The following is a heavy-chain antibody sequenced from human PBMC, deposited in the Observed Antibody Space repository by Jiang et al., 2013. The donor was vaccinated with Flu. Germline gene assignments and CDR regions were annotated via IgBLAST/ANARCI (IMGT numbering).Heavy chain of an antibody. D-gene: IGHD1-26*01. J-gene: IGHJ1*01. CDR2: NDDK. Sequence: NDDKRYSPSLKSRLTITRDTSKNQVVLTMTNMDPVDTATYYCAHSLGAIKHWGQGTLVTVSS. CDR3: AHSLGAIKH. V-gene: IGHV2-5*01.